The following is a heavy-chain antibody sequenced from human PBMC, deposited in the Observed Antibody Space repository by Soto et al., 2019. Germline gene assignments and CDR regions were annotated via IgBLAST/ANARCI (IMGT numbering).Heavy chain of an antibody. CDR1: GYTFTSYG. Sequence: GASVKVSCKASGYTFTSYGLSWVRQTPGQGLEWMGGFDAYDGDTIYAQKFQGRVTMTEDTSTDTAYMELSSLRSEDTAVYYCAREVGSYSSGPGGSWFDPWGQGTLVTVSS. J-gene: IGHJ5*02. CDR3: AREVGSYSSGPGGSWFDP. D-gene: IGHD6-19*01. CDR2: FDAYDGDT. V-gene: IGHV1-18*01.